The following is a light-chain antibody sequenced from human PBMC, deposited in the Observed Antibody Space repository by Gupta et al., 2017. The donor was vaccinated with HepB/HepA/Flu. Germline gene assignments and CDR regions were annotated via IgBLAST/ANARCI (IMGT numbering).Light chain of an antibody. CDR1: QSVSSN. CDR2: GAS. J-gene: IGKJ1*01. Sequence: ELVLTQSPATLSVSQGERATLSCRASQSVSSNLAWYQQKPGQAPRLLIYGASTRATGIPARFSGSGSGTEFTLTISSLQSEDFAVYYCQQYNNWPPLTFGQGTKVEIK. V-gene: IGKV3-15*01. CDR3: QQYNNWPPLT.